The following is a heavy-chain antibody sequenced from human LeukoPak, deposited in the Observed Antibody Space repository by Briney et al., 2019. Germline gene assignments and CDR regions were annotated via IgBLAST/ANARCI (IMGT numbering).Heavy chain of an antibody. CDR2: INPNSGGT. V-gene: IGHV1-2*02. CDR1: GYTFTDYF. CDR3: ARPYCNGGSCHDYFDY. J-gene: IGHJ4*02. Sequence: ASLKVSCKASGYTFTDYFLHWVRQAPGQGLEWMGWINPNSGGTKYAQKFQGRVTMTRDTSISTAYMELRRLSSDDTAIYYCARPYCNGGSCHDYFDYWGQGTLVSVSS. D-gene: IGHD2-15*01.